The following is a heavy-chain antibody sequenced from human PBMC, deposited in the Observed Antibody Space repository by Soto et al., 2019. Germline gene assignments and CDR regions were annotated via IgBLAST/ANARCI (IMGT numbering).Heavy chain of an antibody. Sequence: QVQLQESGPGLVKPSETLSLTCTVSGGSISSYYWSWIRQPPGKGLEWIGYIYYSGSTNHNPSLKSRVTISVDTSKNQFSLKLSSVTAADTAVYYCARCMRGYYYYMDVWGKGTTVTVSS. V-gene: IGHV4-59*01. J-gene: IGHJ6*03. D-gene: IGHD2-8*01. CDR1: GGSISSYY. CDR3: ARCMRGYYYYMDV. CDR2: IYYSGST.